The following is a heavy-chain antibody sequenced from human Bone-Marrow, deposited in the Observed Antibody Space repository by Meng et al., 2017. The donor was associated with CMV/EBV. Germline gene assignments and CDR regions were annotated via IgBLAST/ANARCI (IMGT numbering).Heavy chain of an antibody. D-gene: IGHD2-2*02. V-gene: IGHV4-61*01. CDR3: ARARCSSTSCYTRGEDYYYYYGMDV. CDR1: GGSVSSGSYY. J-gene: IGHJ6*02. Sequence: GSLRLSCTVSGGSVSSGSYYWSWIRQPPGKGLEWIGYIYYSGSTNYNPSLKSRVTISVDTSKNQFSLKLGSVTAADTAVYYCARARCSSTSCYTRGEDYYYYYGMDVCGQGTTVTVSS. CDR2: IYYSGST.